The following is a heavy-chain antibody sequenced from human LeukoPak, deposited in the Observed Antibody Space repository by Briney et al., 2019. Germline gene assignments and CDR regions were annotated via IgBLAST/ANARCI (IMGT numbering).Heavy chain of an antibody. CDR2: LKHDGSDQ. J-gene: IGHJ4*02. CDR1: GFTFSSYW. V-gene: IGHV3-7*01. CDR3: AKTARVLDN. Sequence: QPGGSLRLSCAASGFTFSSYWMSWVRQAPGKGPEWVAILKHDGSDQYYVDSVKGRFTVSRDNAKNSLYLQMSSLRVEDTAVYYCAKTARVLDNWGQGTQVTVSS. D-gene: IGHD1-14*01.